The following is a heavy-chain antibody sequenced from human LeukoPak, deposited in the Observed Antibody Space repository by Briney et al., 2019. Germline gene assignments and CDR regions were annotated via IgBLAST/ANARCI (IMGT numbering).Heavy chain of an antibody. Sequence: SVKVSCKASGGGLFSSYVMNWVRQAPGQGLEWMGGIIPIFGTANYAQKFQGRVTITADESTSTAYMELSSLRSEDTAVYYCARDLPGGYCSSTSCSWGQGTLVTVSS. D-gene: IGHD2-2*01. CDR3: ARDLPGGYCSSTSCS. J-gene: IGHJ4*02. CDR1: GGGLFSSYV. V-gene: IGHV1-69*13. CDR2: IIPIFGTA.